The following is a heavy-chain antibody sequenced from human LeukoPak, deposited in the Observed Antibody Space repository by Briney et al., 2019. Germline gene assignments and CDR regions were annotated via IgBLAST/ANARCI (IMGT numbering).Heavy chain of an antibody. D-gene: IGHD5-12*01. V-gene: IGHV7-4-1*02. J-gene: IGHJ6*03. Sequence: ASVKVSCKASGGTFSNYAISWVRQAPGQGLEWMGWINTNTGNPTYAQGFTGRFVFSLDTSVSTAYLQISSLKAEDTAVYYCARDQGGGGYDYWGGYYYYYYMDVWGKGTTVTVSS. CDR3: ARDQGGGGYDYWGGYYYYYYMDV. CDR1: GGTFSNYA. CDR2: INTNTGNP.